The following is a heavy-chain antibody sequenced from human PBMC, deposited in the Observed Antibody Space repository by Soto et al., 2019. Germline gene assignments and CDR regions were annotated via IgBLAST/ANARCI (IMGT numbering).Heavy chain of an antibody. CDR2: ILGSGGTT. J-gene: IGHJ2*01. CDR1: GFTFSTYA. D-gene: IGHD2-2*01. Sequence: EVRLLESGGGLVQPGGSLRLSCAASGFTFSTYAMSWVRQAPGKGLEWVSRILGSGGTTYYTDSVKGRFTISRDNSENTLYLQMNSLRAEDPAVYYWAAPRRSTGWYFDLWGRGTLVTVSS. CDR3: AAPRRSTGWYFDL. V-gene: IGHV3-23*01.